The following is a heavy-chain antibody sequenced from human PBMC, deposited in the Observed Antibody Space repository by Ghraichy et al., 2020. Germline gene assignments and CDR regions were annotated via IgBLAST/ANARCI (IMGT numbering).Heavy chain of an antibody. V-gene: IGHV3-48*02. J-gene: IGHJ4*02. Sequence: GGSLRLSCAASGFTFSSYSMNWVRQAPGKGLEWVSYISSSSTIYYADSVKGRFTISRDNAKNSLYLQMNSLRDEDTAVYYCARDKTPRFLMAAAGPNFDYWGQGTLVTVSS. D-gene: IGHD6-13*01. CDR1: GFTFSSYS. CDR2: ISSSSTI. CDR3: ARDKTPRFLMAAAGPNFDY.